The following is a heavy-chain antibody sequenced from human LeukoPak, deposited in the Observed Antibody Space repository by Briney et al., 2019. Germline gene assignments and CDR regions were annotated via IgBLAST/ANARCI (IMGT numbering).Heavy chain of an antibody. CDR3: ARDQARLTRGWYTGY. J-gene: IGHJ4*02. CDR2: IDPYSGDT. V-gene: IGHV1-2*06. CDR1: GYTFTGYH. D-gene: IGHD6-19*01. Sequence: GASVKVSCKASGYTFTGYHIHWVRQAPGQGLEWMGRIDPYSGDTNFAQKFQGRVTMTRDTSITTAYMDLSSLTPDDTAVYFCARDQARLTRGWYTGYWGQGTQVTVSS.